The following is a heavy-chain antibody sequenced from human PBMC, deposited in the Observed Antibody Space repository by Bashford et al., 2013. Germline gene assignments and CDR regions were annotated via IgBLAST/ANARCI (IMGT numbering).Heavy chain of an antibody. D-gene: IGHD3-10*01. CDR2: INLSGGSA. Sequence: WVRQAPGQGLEWMGIINLSGGSASYAQKLQGRATMTRDTSTSTVYMELSSLRSEDTAVYYCARDWGLSGSASYWGQGTLVTVSS. J-gene: IGHJ4*02. CDR3: ARDWGLSGSASY. V-gene: IGHV1-46*01.